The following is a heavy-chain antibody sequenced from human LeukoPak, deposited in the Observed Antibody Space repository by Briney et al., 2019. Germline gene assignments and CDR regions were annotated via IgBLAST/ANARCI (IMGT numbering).Heavy chain of an antibody. D-gene: IGHD4-23*01. V-gene: IGHV1-69*04. CDR3: ARITVVTPGGFDY. CDR2: IILILGIA. Sequence: SVKVSCKASGGTFSSYAISWVRQAPGQGLEWMGRIILILGIANYAQKFQGRVTITADKSTSTAYMELSSLRSEDTAVYYCARITVVTPGGFDYWGQGTLVTVSS. CDR1: GGTFSSYA. J-gene: IGHJ4*02.